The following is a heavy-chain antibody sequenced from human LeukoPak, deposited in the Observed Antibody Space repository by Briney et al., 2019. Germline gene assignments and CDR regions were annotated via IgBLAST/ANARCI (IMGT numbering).Heavy chain of an antibody. CDR1: RYTFTNHY. CDR3: ASGLSSLFSFGAALDYYMDV. J-gene: IGHJ6*03. CDR2: INPHSGDT. V-gene: IGHV1-2*02. Sequence: ASLKVSCKASRYTFTNHYMHWVRQARGQWLEWIGWINPHSGDTNYAQKFQGRVIMTRDTSISTAYMELSSLRSDDRAMYYCASGLSSLFSFGAALDYYMDVWGKGTPVTVSS. D-gene: IGHD5-18*01.